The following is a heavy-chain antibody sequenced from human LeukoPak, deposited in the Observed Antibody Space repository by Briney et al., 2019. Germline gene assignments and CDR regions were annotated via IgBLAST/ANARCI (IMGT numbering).Heavy chain of an antibody. CDR3: ARDSGSPNYYFDY. V-gene: IGHV3-30*03. CDR1: GFTFSSYG. CDR2: ISYDGSNK. J-gene: IGHJ4*02. Sequence: QPGGSLRLSCAASGFTFSSYGMHWVRQAPGKGLEWVAVISYDGSNKYYADSVKGRFTISRDNSKNTLYLQMNSLRAEDTAVYYCARDSGSPNYYFDYWGQGTLVTVSS. D-gene: IGHD1-26*01.